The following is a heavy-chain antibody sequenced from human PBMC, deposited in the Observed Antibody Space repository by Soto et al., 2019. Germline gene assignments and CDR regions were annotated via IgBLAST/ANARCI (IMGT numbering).Heavy chain of an antibody. J-gene: IGHJ6*02. CDR3: ARGPSEFIVVGHYYGMDV. CDR2: INHSGST. D-gene: IGHD2-21*01. CDR1: GRSFRGYY. V-gene: IGHV4-34*01. Sequence: QAQLQQWGAGLLEPSETLSLTCAVYGRSFRGYYWTWIRQAPGKGLEWIGEINHSGSTNYNPSLKSRVTISLDTSKNQFSLKLSSVTAADTAMYFCARGPSEFIVVGHYYGMDVWGQGTTVTVSS.